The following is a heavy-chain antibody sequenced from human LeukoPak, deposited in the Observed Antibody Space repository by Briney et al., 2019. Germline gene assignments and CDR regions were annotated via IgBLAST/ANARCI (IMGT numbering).Heavy chain of an antibody. J-gene: IGHJ4*02. CDR1: GGSISSYY. V-gene: IGHV4-59*01. CDR3: ARVGGDYVDY. Sequence: SETLSLTCTVSGGSISSYYWSWIRQPPGKGLEWIGYIFYSGSTNYNPSLKSRVTMSVDTSKNQFSLKLSSVTAADTAVYYCARVGGDYVDYWGQGTLVTVSS. CDR2: IFYSGST. D-gene: IGHD1-26*01.